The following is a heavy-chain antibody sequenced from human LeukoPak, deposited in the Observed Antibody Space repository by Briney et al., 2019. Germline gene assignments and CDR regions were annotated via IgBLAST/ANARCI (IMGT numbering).Heavy chain of an antibody. D-gene: IGHD6-13*01. Sequence: GEFLKISCKGSGYSFTSYWIGWVRQMPGKGLEWMGIIYPGDSDTRYSPSFQGQVTISADKSISTAYLQWSSLKASDTAMYYCARRSSSWYVNYYYGMDVWGQGTTVTVSS. V-gene: IGHV5-51*01. CDR2: IYPGDSDT. CDR1: GYSFTSYW. J-gene: IGHJ6*02. CDR3: ARRSSSWYVNYYYGMDV.